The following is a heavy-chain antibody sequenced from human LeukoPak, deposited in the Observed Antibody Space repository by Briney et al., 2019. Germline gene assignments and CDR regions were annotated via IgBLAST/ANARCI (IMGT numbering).Heavy chain of an antibody. V-gene: IGHV4-59*08. Sequence: SETLSLTCTVSGGSISSYYWSWIRQPPGKGLEWIGYIYYSGSTNYNPSLKSRVTISVDTSKNQFSLKLSSVTAADTAVYYCARRGMTTGLFGLDYWGQGTLVTVSS. CDR1: GGSISSYY. CDR2: IYYSGST. D-gene: IGHD4-17*01. CDR3: ARRGMTTGLFGLDY. J-gene: IGHJ4*02.